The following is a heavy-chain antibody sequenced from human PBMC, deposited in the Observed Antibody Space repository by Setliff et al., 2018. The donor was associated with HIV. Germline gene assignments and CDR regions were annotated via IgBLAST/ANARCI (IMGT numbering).Heavy chain of an antibody. CDR1: GFTLSDYW. J-gene: IGHJ4*02. Sequence: PGGSLRLSCAASGFTLSDYWMTWVRQAPGKGLEWVANIKQDGSKTFYVDSVKGRFIISRDNSKNTLYLQMNSLRAEDTAVYYCANQRRATDYWGQGTLVTVSS. CDR2: IKQDGSKT. V-gene: IGHV3-7*03. D-gene: IGHD5-12*01. CDR3: ANQRRATDY.